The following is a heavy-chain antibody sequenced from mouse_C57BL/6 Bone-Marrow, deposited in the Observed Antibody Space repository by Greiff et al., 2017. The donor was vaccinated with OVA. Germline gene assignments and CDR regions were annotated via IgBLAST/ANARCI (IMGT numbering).Heavy chain of an antibody. D-gene: IGHD1-1*01. V-gene: IGHV1-81*01. J-gene: IGHJ2*01. CDR2: IYPRSGNT. CDR3: ARSLTTVVATDY. Sequence: LVESGAELARPGASVKLSCKASGYTFTSYGISWVKQRTGQGLEWIGEIYPRSGNTYYNEKFKGKATLTADKSSSTAYMELRSLTSEDSAVYFCARSLTTVVATDYWGQGTTLTVSS. CDR1: GYTFTSYG.